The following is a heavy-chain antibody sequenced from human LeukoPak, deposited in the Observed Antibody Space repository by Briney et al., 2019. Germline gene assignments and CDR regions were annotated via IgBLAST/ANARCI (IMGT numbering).Heavy chain of an antibody. J-gene: IGHJ4*02. V-gene: IGHV3-23*01. CDR3: AKDGAAAGHFDY. D-gene: IGHD6-13*01. CDR2: ISNNGGYT. CDR1: GFTFSSSA. Sequence: GGSLRLSCAASGFTFSSSAMSWVRQAPGKGLEWVSAISNNGGYTYYADSVKGRFTISRDNSKNTLYLQMNSLRAEDTAVYYCAKDGAAAGHFDYWGQGTLVTVSS.